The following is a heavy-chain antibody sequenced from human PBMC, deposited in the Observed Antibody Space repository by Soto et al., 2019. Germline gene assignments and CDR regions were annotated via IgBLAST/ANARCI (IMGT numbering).Heavy chain of an antibody. CDR3: AREYGDYTDYYYYYGMDV. D-gene: IGHD4-17*01. V-gene: IGHV1-2*04. CDR1: GYTFTGYY. Sequence: GASVKVSCKASGYTFTGYYMHWVRQAPGQGLEWMGWINPNSGGTNYAQKFQGWVTMTRDTSISTAYMELSRLRSDDTAVYYCAREYGDYTDYYYYYGMDVWGQGTTVTVSS. CDR2: INPNSGGT. J-gene: IGHJ6*02.